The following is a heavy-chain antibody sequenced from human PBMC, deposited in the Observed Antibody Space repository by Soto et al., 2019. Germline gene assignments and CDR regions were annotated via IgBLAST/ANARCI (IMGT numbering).Heavy chain of an antibody. CDR3: ARDLDASGSYSPDY. J-gene: IGHJ4*01. D-gene: IGHD3-10*01. CDR1: GYTFSSIG. Sequence: VSMMFSFKDSGYTFSSIGISWVRQAPGQGLEWMGWISPYKGNTKYAQGLQGRVTTTTEKSTRRTYMELRRLRSADAAVYYCARDLDASGSYSPDY. CDR2: ISPYKGNT. V-gene: IGHV1-18*01.